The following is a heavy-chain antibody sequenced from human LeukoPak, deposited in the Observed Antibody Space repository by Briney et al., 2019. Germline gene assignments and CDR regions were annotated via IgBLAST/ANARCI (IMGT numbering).Heavy chain of an antibody. J-gene: IGHJ4*02. CDR2: INPNSGGT. CDR1: GYTFTGYY. CDR3: ARDLDIAVAGYFDY. D-gene: IGHD6-19*01. V-gene: IGHV1-2*02. Sequence: ASVKVSCKASGYTFTGYYMHWVRQAPGQGLEWMGWINPNSGGTNYAQKFQGRVTVTRDTSISTAYMELSRLRSDDTAVYYCARDLDIAVAGYFDYWGQGTLVTVSS.